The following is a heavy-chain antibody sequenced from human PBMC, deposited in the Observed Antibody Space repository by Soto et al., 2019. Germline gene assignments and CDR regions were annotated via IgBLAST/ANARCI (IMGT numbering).Heavy chain of an antibody. J-gene: IGHJ5*02. CDR2: IIPIFGTA. CDR3: ARDTDYFRWFDP. CDR1: GGTFSSYA. V-gene: IGHV1-69*06. D-gene: IGHD4-17*01. Sequence: SVKVSCKASGGTFSSYAISWVRQAPGQGLEWMGGIIPIFGTANYAQKFQGRVTITADKSTSTAYMELSSLRSEDTAVYYCARDTDYFRWFDPWGQGTLVTVSS.